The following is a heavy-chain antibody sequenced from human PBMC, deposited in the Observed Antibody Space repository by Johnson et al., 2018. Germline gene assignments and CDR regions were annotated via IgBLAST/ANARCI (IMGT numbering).Heavy chain of an antibody. J-gene: IGHJ1*01. V-gene: IGHV3-21*01. CDR1: GFTFSSYS. CDR3: ARSQAAYYGDYVGAEYFQH. CDR2: ISSSSSYI. D-gene: IGHD4-17*01. Sequence: VQLVESGGGLVKPGGSLRLSCAASGFTFSSYSMNWVRQAPGKGLEWVSSISSSSSYIHYADSLKGRFTISRDNAKNSLYLQMNSLRAEDTAVYDCARSQAAYYGDYVGAEYFQHWGQGTLVTVSS.